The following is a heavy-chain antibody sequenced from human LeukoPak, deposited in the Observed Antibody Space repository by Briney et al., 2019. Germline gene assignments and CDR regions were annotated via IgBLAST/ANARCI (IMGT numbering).Heavy chain of an antibody. CDR1: GFTFSRYD. CDR3: ARGIYYGMDG. Sequence: GGSLRLSCAASGFTFSRYDIHWVRQPTGQGLEWVSRIGTAGDPYYAGSVKGRFTISRENANNSLYLQMNSLRAGDTAVYYCARGIYYGMDGWGQGTTVTVSS. CDR2: IGTAGDP. V-gene: IGHV3-13*05. J-gene: IGHJ6*02.